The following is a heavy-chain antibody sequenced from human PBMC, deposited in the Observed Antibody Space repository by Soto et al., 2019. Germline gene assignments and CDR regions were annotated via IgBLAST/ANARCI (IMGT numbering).Heavy chain of an antibody. D-gene: IGHD3-16*02. J-gene: IGHJ4*02. V-gene: IGHV3-23*01. CDR1: GLTFSNYA. CDR2: MSGSSSTT. Sequence: EVRLLESGGGLVKPGGSLRLSCATSGLTFSNYAMSWVRQAPGEGLEWVTSMSGSSSTTYYADSVKGRFTISRDRSKNSLDLHMRRLRAEDSALYYCAKKQGRDLPRVIDFWGQGTLVTVSS. CDR3: AKKQGRDLPRVIDF.